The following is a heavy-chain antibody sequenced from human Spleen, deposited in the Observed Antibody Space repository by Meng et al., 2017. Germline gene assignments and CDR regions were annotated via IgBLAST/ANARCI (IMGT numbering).Heavy chain of an antibody. CDR1: GDSFSGYY. V-gene: IGHV4-34*01. CDR3: ARGDRLERRVLHY. J-gene: IGHJ4*02. D-gene: IGHD1-1*01. CDR2: ITHSGFAHSESV. Sequence: QVHLRQWGSGLLRPSQTLSLTCAVSGDSFSGYYWTWVRQSPGKGLEWLGEITHSGFAHSESVNYNPSLRGRVSISVDTSKKEVSLQLTSVTAADTAMYFCARGDRLERRVLHYWGQGTLVTVSS.